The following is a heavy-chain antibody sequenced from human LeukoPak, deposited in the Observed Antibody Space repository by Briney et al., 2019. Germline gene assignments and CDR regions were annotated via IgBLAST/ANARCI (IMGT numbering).Heavy chain of an antibody. V-gene: IGHV4-34*01. CDR1: GGSFSGYY. J-gene: IGHJ6*02. Sequence: SETLSLTCAVYGGSFSGYYWSWIRQPPGKGLEWIGEINHSGSTNYNPSLKSRVTISVDTSKNQFSPKLSSVTAADTAVYYCAREPRRYYYYYGMDVWGQGTTVTVSS. CDR3: AREPRRYYYYYGMDV. CDR2: INHSGST.